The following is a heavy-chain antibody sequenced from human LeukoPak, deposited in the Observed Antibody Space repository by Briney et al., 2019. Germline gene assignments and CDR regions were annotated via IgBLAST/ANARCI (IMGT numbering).Heavy chain of an antibody. V-gene: IGHV1-18*01. CDR1: GYTFTSYG. D-gene: IGHD4-17*01. CDR2: ISAYNGNT. Sequence: GASVKVSCKASGYTFTSYGISWVRQAPGQGLEWMGWISAYNGNTNYAQKLQGRVTMTTDTSTSTAYMELRSLRSDDTAVYYCARDTDGDYANWFDPWGQGTLVTVSS. CDR3: ARDTDGDYANWFDP. J-gene: IGHJ5*02.